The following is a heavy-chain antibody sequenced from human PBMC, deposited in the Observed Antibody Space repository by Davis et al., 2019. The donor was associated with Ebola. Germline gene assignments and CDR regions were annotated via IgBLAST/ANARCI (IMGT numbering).Heavy chain of an antibody. CDR3: ARVLFWIYGMDV. D-gene: IGHD3-3*01. J-gene: IGHJ6*02. Sequence: PGGSLRLSCAASGFTVSSNYMSWVRQAPGKGLEWVSVIYSGGSTYYADSVKGRFTISRDNSKNTLYLQMNSLRAEDTAVYYCARVLFWIYGMDVWGQGTTVTVSS. CDR1: GFTVSSNY. V-gene: IGHV3-53*01. CDR2: IYSGGST.